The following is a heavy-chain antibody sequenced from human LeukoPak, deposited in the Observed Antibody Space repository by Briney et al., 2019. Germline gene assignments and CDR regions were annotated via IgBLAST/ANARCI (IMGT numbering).Heavy chain of an antibody. V-gene: IGHV1-2*06. CDR1: GYTFADYY. D-gene: IGHD6-19*01. CDR2: INPNSGGT. Sequence: ASVKVSCKASGYTFADYYMHWVRQAPGQGLEWMGRINPNSGGTNYAQKFQGRVTMTRDTSISTTYMELSRLRSDDTAMYYCARDLGYRSGLGYWGQGTLVTVSS. J-gene: IGHJ4*02. CDR3: ARDLGYRSGLGY.